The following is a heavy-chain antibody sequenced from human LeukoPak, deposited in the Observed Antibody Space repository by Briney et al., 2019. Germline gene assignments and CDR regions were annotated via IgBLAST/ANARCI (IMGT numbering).Heavy chain of an antibody. CDR3: ARQNYYDSTAYYYFDS. V-gene: IGHV3-48*03. Sequence: GGSLRLSCAASGFTLSGYEMIWARQAPGKGLDGFSNLTNNNNSIRYAESVKGRFTISRDNAENSLYLQMNSLRVEDTAVYFCARQNYYDSTAYYYFDSWGQGTLVAVSS. J-gene: IGHJ4*02. CDR1: GFTLSGYE. CDR2: LTNNNNSI. D-gene: IGHD3-22*01.